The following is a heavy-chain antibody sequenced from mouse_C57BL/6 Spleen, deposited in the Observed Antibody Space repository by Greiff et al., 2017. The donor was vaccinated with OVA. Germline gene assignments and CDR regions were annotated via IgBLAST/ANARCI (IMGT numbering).Heavy chain of an antibody. Sequence: VQLQQSGAELVRPGSSVKLSCKASGYTFTSYWMHWVKQRPIQGLEWIGNIDPSDSETHYNQKFKDKATLTVDKSSSTAYMQLSSLTSEDSAVYYCARSKEGNAMDYWGQGTSVTVSA. J-gene: IGHJ4*01. V-gene: IGHV1-52*01. CDR1: GYTFTSYW. CDR3: ARSKEGNAMDY. CDR2: IDPSDSET.